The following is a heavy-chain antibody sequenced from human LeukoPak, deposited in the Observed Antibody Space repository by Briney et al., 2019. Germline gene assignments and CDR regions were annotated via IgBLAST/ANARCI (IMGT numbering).Heavy chain of an antibody. CDR3: AKVEDIVVVVAAPNFDY. D-gene: IGHD2-15*01. J-gene: IGHJ4*02. V-gene: IGHV3-23*01. CDR1: GFTFSCYA. CDR2: ISGSGGST. Sequence: GGSLRLSCAASGFTFSCYAMSWVRQAPGKGLEWVSAISGSGGSTYYADSVKGRFTISRDNSKNTLYLQMNSLRAEDTAVYYCAKVEDIVVVVAAPNFDYWGQGTLVTVSS.